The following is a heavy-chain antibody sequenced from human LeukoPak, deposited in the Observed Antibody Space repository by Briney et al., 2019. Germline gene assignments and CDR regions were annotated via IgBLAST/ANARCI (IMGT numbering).Heavy chain of an antibody. CDR3: AKDPTGDSGYGWGDY. CDR2: ISSSGSTI. D-gene: IGHD5-12*01. Sequence: PGGSLRLSCAASGFTFSDYYMSWIRQAPGKGLEWVSYISSSGSTIYYADSVKGRFTISRDNAKNSLYLQMNSLRAEGTAVYYCAKDPTGDSGYGWGDYWGQGTLVTVSS. V-gene: IGHV3-11*01. CDR1: GFTFSDYY. J-gene: IGHJ4*02.